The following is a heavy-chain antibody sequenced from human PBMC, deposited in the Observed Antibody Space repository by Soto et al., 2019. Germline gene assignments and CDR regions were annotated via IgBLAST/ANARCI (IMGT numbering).Heavy chain of an antibody. CDR3: ERDSVGAKDY. V-gene: IGHV4-59*01. D-gene: IGHD1-26*01. CDR1: GGSMSSYY. J-gene: IGHJ4*02. CDR2: IYYSGST. Sequence: SQTLSLTCTVSGGSMSSYYWSWILQPPGKGLERIRYIYYSGSTNYNPSLKSRVTISVDTSKNQFSLKLSSVTAADTAVYYCERDSVGAKDYWGQGTLVTVSS.